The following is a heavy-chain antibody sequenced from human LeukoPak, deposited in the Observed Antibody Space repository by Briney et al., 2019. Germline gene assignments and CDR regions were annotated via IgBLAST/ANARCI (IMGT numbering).Heavy chain of an antibody. D-gene: IGHD4-17*01. J-gene: IGHJ4*02. CDR3: ARVSDYGDYGHGLHYFDY. CDR1: GGSISSGDYY. CDR2: IYYSGST. V-gene: IGHV4-31*03. Sequence: SQTLSLTCTVSGGSISSGDYYWSWIRQHPGKGLEWIGYIYYSGSTYYNPSLKSRVTISVDTSKNQFSLKLSSVTAADTAVYYCARVSDYGDYGHGLHYFDYWGQGTLVTVSS.